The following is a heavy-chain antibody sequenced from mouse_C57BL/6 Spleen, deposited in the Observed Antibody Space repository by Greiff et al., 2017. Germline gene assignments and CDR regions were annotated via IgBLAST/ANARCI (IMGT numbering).Heavy chain of an antibody. CDR2: ISYDGSN. V-gene: IGHV3-6*01. CDR1: GYSITSGYY. J-gene: IGHJ3*01. Sequence: EVQLVESGPGLVKPSQSLSLTCSVTGYSITSGYYWNWIRQFPGNKLEWMGYISYDGSNNYNPSLKNRISITRDTSKNQFFLKLNSVTTEDTATYYCARDDGYYPFADWGQGTLVTVSA. D-gene: IGHD2-3*01. CDR3: ARDDGYYPFAD.